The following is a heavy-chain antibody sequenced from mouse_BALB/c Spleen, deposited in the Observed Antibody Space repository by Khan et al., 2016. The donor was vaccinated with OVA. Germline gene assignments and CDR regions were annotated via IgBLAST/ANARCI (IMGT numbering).Heavy chain of an antibody. CDR3: ATSYYYGYYFDY. CDR1: GFTFSSYG. CDR2: ISGDSSTI. D-gene: IGHD1-1*01. V-gene: IGHV5-17*02. Sequence: EVKLLESGGGLVQPGGSRKLSCAASGFTFSSYGMHWVRQAPEKGLEWVAYISGDSSTIYYADTVKGRFTISRDNPKNTLFLQMTSLMSEATAMYYCATSYYYGYYFDYWGPGTTLTVSS. J-gene: IGHJ2*01.